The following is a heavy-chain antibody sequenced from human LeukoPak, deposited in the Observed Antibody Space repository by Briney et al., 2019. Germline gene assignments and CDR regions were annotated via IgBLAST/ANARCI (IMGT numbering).Heavy chain of an antibody. Sequence: GGSLRLPCGPSGLTFSSYEFNYVPQAPGKSLEWVSYISSSVSTIYYADSMKGRFTIYRENAKNSLYPQMNSLRAEETAVYYCARVGAGYSSGWPYYFDYWGQGTLVTVSS. V-gene: IGHV3-48*03. CDR1: GLTFSSYE. J-gene: IGHJ4*02. CDR3: ARVGAGYSSGWPYYFDY. D-gene: IGHD6-19*01. CDR2: ISSSVSTI.